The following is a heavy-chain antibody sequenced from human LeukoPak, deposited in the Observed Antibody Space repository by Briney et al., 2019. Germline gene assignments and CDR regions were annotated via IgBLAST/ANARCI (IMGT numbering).Heavy chain of an antibody. J-gene: IGHJ4*02. CDR2: ISPDGKIE. V-gene: IGHV3-30*18. D-gene: IGHD1/OR15-1a*01. Sequence: PGRSLRLSCAASGFTFTTFGIHRVRQAPGKGLEWVAAISPDGKIEYYTDSVKGRFTVSRDNSKNMIYLQMNSLRGEDSAVYFCAKINNDDDYWGQGALVTVSS. CDR3: AKINNDDDY. CDR1: GFTFTTFG.